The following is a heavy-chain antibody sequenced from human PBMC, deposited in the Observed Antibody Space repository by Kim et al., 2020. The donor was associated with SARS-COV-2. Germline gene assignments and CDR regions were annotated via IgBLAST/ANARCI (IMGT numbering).Heavy chain of an antibody. J-gene: IGHJ6*02. CDR3: ARGPHDSSGYYYVTHYYYGMDV. CDR2: INHSGST. CDR1: GGSFSGYY. V-gene: IGHV4-34*01. D-gene: IGHD3-22*01. Sequence: SETLSLTCAVYGGSFSGYYWSWIRQPPGKGLEWIGEINHSGSTNYNPSLKSRVTISVDTSKNQFSLKLSSVTAADTAVYYCARGPHDSSGYYYVTHYYYGMDVWGQGTTVTVSS.